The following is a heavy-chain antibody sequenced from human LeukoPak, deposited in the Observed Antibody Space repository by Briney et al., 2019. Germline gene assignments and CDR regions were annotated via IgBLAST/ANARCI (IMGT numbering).Heavy chain of an antibody. J-gene: IGHJ4*02. CDR1: GFSITSGDY. Sequence: PSETLSLTCDVSGFSITSGDYWGWIRQSPGRGLEWIGSISHSGDTYYIPSLRSRVTMSLGTSRNQFSLHLRSVSAADTAVYFCARVGPLAVGTGKRVYSFDYWGQGTLVTVSS. CDR2: ISHSGDT. V-gene: IGHV4-38-2*01. D-gene: IGHD1-1*01. CDR3: ARVGPLAVGTGKRVYSFDY.